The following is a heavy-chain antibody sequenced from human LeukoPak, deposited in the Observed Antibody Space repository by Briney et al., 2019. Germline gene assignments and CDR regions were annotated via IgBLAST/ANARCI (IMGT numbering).Heavy chain of an antibody. Sequence: GGSLRLSCAASGFTFSSYAMSWVRQAPGKGLEWVSAISGSGGSTYYADSVKGRFTISRDNAKNSLYLQMNSLRAEDTAVYYCARELYSGSYNYWGQGTLVTVSS. J-gene: IGHJ4*02. D-gene: IGHD1-26*01. CDR2: ISGSGGST. V-gene: IGHV3-23*01. CDR1: GFTFSSYA. CDR3: ARELYSGSYNY.